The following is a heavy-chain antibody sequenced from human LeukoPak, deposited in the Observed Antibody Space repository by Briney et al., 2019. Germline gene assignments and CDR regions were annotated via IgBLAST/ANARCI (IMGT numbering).Heavy chain of an antibody. CDR1: GFTFSSYG. Sequence: GGSLRLSCAASGFTFSSYGMHWVRQAPGKGLEWVAVISYDGSNKYYADSVKGRFTISRDNSKNTLYLQMNSLRAEDTAVYYCAKAYSSSWSNYWFDPWGQGTLVTVSS. D-gene: IGHD6-13*01. CDR3: AKAYSSSWSNYWFDP. V-gene: IGHV3-30*18. CDR2: ISYDGSNK. J-gene: IGHJ5*02.